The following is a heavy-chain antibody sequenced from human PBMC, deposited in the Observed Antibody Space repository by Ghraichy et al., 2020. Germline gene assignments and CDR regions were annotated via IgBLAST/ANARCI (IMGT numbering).Heavy chain of an antibody. CDR3: AKDSGYYYDSSGLRFDY. D-gene: IGHD3-22*01. V-gene: IGHV3-30*02. CDR2: IRYDGSNK. Sequence: GESLNISCAASGFTFSSYGMHWVRQAPGKGLEWVAFIRYDGSNKYYADSVKGRFTISRDNSKNTLYLQMNSLRAEDTAVYYCAKDSGYYYDSSGLRFDYWGQGTLVTVSS. J-gene: IGHJ4*02. CDR1: GFTFSSYG.